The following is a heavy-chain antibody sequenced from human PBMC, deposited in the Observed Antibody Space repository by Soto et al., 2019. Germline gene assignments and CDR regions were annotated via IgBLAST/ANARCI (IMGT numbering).Heavy chain of an antibody. V-gene: IGHV1-69*01. D-gene: IGHD2-15*01. Sequence: QVQLVQSGAEVKKPGSSVKVSCNASGGTFSSYAISWVRQAPGQGLEWMGGIIPIFGTANYAQKFQGRVTITADESTSTAYMALSSLRSEDTAVYYCARAGEGYCSGGSCYSGRNWFDPWGQGTLVTVSS. CDR3: ARAGEGYCSGGSCYSGRNWFDP. CDR2: IIPIFGTA. J-gene: IGHJ5*02. CDR1: GGTFSSYA.